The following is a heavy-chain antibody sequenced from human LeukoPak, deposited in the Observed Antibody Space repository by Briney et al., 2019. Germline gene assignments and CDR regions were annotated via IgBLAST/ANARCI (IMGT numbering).Heavy chain of an antibody. D-gene: IGHD6-19*01. V-gene: IGHV3-74*01. CDR3: ANHIAVAGIFDY. J-gene: IGHJ4*02. CDR1: GNYW. CDR2: VNSDGSWT. Sequence: GGSLRLSCAASGNYWMHWVRQAPGKGLVWVSHVNSDGSWTSHADSVKGRFTISKDNAKNTVYLQMNSLRAEDTAVYYCANHIAVAGIFDYWGQGTLVTVSS.